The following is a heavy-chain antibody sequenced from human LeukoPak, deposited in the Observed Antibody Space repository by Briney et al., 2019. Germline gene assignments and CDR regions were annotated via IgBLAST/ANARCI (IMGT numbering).Heavy chain of an antibody. V-gene: IGHV4-39*02. CDR2: IYNSGRT. CDR1: GGSIRNSNYF. CDR3: ASHYSSPFDY. J-gene: IGHJ4*02. D-gene: IGHD6-13*01. Sequence: SSETLSLTCTVSGGSIRNSNYFWGWIRQPPGKGLEWIGSIYNSGRTFYNPSLKSRVTISVDTSKNHFSLKLSSVTAADTSMYYCASHYSSPFDYWGQGNLVTVSS.